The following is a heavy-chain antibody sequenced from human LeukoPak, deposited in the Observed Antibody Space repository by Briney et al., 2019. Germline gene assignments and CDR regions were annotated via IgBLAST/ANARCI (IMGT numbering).Heavy chain of an antibody. CDR2: INRHGSET. V-gene: IGHV3-7*01. D-gene: IGHD6-19*01. CDR1: ESIFSGYW. Sequence: PGGSLRLSCAASESIFSGYWMAWVRQAPGKGLEWVANINRHGSETLYVDSVKGRFTISRDNGRNSLFLQMNSLRAEDTAVYYCARDSWYSSGWAYFDYWGQGTLVTVSS. J-gene: IGHJ4*02. CDR3: ARDSWYSSGWAYFDY.